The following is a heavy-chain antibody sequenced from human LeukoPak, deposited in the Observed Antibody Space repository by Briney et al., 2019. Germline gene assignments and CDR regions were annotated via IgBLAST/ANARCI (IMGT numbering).Heavy chain of an antibody. V-gene: IGHV1-18*01. J-gene: IGHJ4*02. CDR2: ISAYNGKT. CDR1: GYTFTSYG. D-gene: IGHD3-22*01. CDR3: ARDSSSGSYYDSSGYYCDY. Sequence: ASVKVSCKASGYTFTSYGISWVRQAPGQGLEWMGWISAYNGKTNYAQNLQGRVTMTTDTSTSTAYMELRGLRSDDTAVYYCARDSSSGSYYDSSGYYCDYWGQGTLVTVSS.